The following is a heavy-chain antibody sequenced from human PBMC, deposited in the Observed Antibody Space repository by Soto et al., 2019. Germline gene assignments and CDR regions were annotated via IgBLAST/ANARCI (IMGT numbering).Heavy chain of an antibody. Sequence: ASVKVSCKASGGTFSSYAISWVRQAPGQGLEWMGGIIPIFGTANYAQKFQGRVTITADESTSTAYMELSSLRSEDTAVYYCARGPYGSGSYYQYYYYYGMDVWGQGTTVTVSS. CDR1: GGTFSSYA. CDR2: IIPIFGTA. D-gene: IGHD3-10*01. V-gene: IGHV1-69*13. J-gene: IGHJ6*02. CDR3: ARGPYGSGSYYQYYYYYGMDV.